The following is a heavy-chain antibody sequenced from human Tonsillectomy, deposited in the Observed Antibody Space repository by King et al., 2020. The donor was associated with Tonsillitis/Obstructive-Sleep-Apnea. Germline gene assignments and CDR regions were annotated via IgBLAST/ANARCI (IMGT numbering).Heavy chain of an antibody. V-gene: IGHV3-43*02. J-gene: IGHJ2*01. CDR1: GFTFDDYA. CDR2: ISGNGGST. Sequence: VQLVESGGGVVQPGGSLRLSCAASGFTFDDYAMHWVRQAPGKGLEWVSLISGNGGSTYYADSVKGRFTISRDNSKNSLYLQMNSLRTEDTAFYYCAKGSRRGGWGVYFDLWGRGTLVTVSS. D-gene: IGHD3-16*01. CDR3: AKGSRRGGWGVYFDL.